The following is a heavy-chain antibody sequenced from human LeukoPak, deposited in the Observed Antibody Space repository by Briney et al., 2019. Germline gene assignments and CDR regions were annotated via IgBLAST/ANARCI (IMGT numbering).Heavy chain of an antibody. CDR1: GFTVSSNY. CDR3: ATQNYDSPTVLDY. J-gene: IGHJ4*02. D-gene: IGHD3-22*01. Sequence: GGSLRLSCAASGFTVSSNYMSWVRQAPGKGLEWVSVIYSGGSTYYADSVKGRFTISGDNSKNTLFLQMTNLGAEDTAVYYCATQNYDSPTVLDYWGQGTLVTVSS. V-gene: IGHV3-66*01. CDR2: IYSGGST.